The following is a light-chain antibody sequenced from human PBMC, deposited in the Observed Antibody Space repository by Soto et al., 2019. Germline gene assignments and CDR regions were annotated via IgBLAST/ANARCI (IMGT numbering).Light chain of an antibody. CDR3: QQYGSSLTWT. CDR1: QSVSSSY. Sequence: EIVLTQSPGTLSLSPGERATLSCRASQSVSSSYLAWYQQKPGQAPRLLIYGASSRATGIPDRLSGSGSGTDFTLTISRLEPEAFAVYYCQQYGSSLTWTFGQGTKVEIK. V-gene: IGKV3-20*01. J-gene: IGKJ1*01. CDR2: GAS.